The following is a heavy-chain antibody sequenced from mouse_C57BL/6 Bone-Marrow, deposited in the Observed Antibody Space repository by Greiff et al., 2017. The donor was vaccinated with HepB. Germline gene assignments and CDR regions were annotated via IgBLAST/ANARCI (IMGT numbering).Heavy chain of an antibody. CDR3: SIYYDYDGFAY. V-gene: IGHV1-64*01. Sequence: QVHVKQPGAELVKPGASVKLSCKASGYTFTSYWMHWVKQRPGQGLEWIGMIHPNSGSTNYNEKFKSKATLTVDKSSSTAYMQLSSLTSEDSAVYYCSIYYDYDGFAYWGQGTLVTVSA. J-gene: IGHJ3*01. CDR2: IHPNSGST. CDR1: GYTFTSYW. D-gene: IGHD2-4*01.